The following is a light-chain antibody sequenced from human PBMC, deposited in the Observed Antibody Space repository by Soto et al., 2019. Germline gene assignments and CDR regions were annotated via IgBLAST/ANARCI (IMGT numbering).Light chain of an antibody. CDR2: DAS. J-gene: IGKJ5*01. CDR1: QSLSRF. V-gene: IGKV3-11*01. Sequence: EIVLTQSPATLSLSPGERATLSCRASQSLSRFLAWYQQKPGQAPRLLIYDASNRATGVPARFSGSGSGTDFTLTISRLEPEDFAVYYCQQYDSSPITFGQGTRLEIK. CDR3: QQYDSSPIT.